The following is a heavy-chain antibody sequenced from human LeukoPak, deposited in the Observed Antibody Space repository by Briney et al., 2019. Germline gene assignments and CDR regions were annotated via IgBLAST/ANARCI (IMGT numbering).Heavy chain of an antibody. Sequence: SESLSLTCTVSGGSISSYYWSWIRQPAGKALGWIGRIYTSGGTNYNPSLKSRVTISVDNSKNQFSLKLTSVTAADTAVYYCARGGSGSSRFDYWGQGTLVTVSS. CDR2: IYTSGGT. V-gene: IGHV4-4*07. CDR1: GGSISSYY. D-gene: IGHD3-10*01. CDR3: ARGGSGSSRFDY. J-gene: IGHJ4*02.